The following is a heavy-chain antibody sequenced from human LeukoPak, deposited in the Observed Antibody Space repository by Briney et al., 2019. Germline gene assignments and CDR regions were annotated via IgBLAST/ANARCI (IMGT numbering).Heavy chain of an antibody. CDR1: XXXLTEXS. D-gene: IGHD2-21*02. Sequence: VNVSXXXXXXXLTEXSMHWVRQAPGKGLEWMGGFDPEDGETIYAQKFQGRVTMTEGTSTDTAYMELSSLRSEDTAVYYCATSLGYCGGDCYPLWYWGQGTLVTVSS. CDR2: FDPEDGET. CDR3: ATSLGYCGGDCYPLWY. J-gene: IGHJ4*02. V-gene: IGHV1-24*01.